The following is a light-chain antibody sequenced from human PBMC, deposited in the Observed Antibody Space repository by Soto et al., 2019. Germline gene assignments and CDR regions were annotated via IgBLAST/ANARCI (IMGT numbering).Light chain of an antibody. CDR2: GAS. CDR1: QSVSSSY. V-gene: IGKV3-20*01. J-gene: IGKJ1*01. CDR3: QQYGSSQWT. Sequence: EIVLTQSPGTLSLSPGERATLSCRASQSVSSSYLAWYRQKPGQAPRLLIYGASSRATGIPDRFSGSGSGTDFTLTISRLEPEDFAVYYCQQYGSSQWTSGQGTKV.